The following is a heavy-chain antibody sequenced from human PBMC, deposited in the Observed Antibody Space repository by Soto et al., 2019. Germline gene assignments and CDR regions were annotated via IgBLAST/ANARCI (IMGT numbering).Heavy chain of an antibody. J-gene: IGHJ4*02. CDR2: IYHSGTT. Sequence: XETLSLTCSVAGSFMGTNNWWSWLRQPPGKGLEWIGEIYHSGTTNCNPSLKSRVTISIDKSKNQFSLTLTSMTAADTALYYCAVPGRGDFDDWRQGTLVTVSS. D-gene: IGHD5-12*01. CDR3: AVPGRGDFDD. CDR1: GSFMGTNNW. V-gene: IGHV4-4*02.